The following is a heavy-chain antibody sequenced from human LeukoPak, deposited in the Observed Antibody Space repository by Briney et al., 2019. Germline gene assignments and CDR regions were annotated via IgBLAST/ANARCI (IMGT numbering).Heavy chain of an antibody. V-gene: IGHV3-7*01. CDR1: GFTFSSYW. J-gene: IGHJ4*02. D-gene: IGHD3-9*01. Sequence: PGGSLRLSCAASGFTFSSYWMSWVRQAPGKGLEWVANIKQDGSEKYYVDSVKGRFTISRDNAKNSLYLQMNSLRAEDTAVYYCAREPDGYYDILTGYLGGYFDYWGQGTLVTVSS. CDR3: AREPDGYYDILTGYLGGYFDY. CDR2: IKQDGSEK.